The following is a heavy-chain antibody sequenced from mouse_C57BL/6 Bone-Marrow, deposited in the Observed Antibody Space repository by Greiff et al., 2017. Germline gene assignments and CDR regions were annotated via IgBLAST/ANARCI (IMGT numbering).Heavy chain of an antibody. V-gene: IGHV5-12*01. CDR2: ISNGGGST. CDR3: ARQGTTHYFDY. Sequence: EVKLMESGGGLVQPGGSLKLSCAASGFTFSDYYMYWVRQTPEKRLEWVAYISNGGGSTYYPDTVKGRFTISRDNAKNTLYLQMSRLKSEDTAMYYCARQGTTHYFDYWGQGTTLTVSS. D-gene: IGHD1-1*01. CDR1: GFTFSDYY. J-gene: IGHJ2*01.